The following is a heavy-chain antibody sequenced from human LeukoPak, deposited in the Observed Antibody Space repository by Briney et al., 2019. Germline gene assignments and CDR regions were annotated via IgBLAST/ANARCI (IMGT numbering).Heavy chain of an antibody. D-gene: IGHD1-26*01. Sequence: PGGSLRLSCAASGFTFSSYAVTWVRQAPGKGLDWVSVISGSGDTTYYADSVKGRFTISRDNSKNTVSLQMHSLRGEDTAVYFCARETGGSDYWGQGTLVTVSS. V-gene: IGHV3-23*01. J-gene: IGHJ4*02. CDR3: ARETGGSDY. CDR1: GFTFSSYA. CDR2: ISGSGDTT.